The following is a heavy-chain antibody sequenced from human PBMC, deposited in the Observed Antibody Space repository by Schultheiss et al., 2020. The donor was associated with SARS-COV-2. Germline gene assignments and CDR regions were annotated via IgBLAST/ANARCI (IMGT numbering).Heavy chain of an antibody. V-gene: IGHV3-11*04. J-gene: IGHJ6*02. Sequence: GGSLRLSCEASGFTFSDCYMSWIRQAPGKGLEWVSYISSSGSTIYYADSVKGRFTISRDNAKNSLYLQMNSLRAEDTAVYYCARDLVEGSGWYVYYYYYGMDVWGQGTTVTVSS. CDR3: ARDLVEGSGWYVYYYYYGMDV. CDR1: GFTFSDCY. D-gene: IGHD6-19*01. CDR2: ISSSGSTI.